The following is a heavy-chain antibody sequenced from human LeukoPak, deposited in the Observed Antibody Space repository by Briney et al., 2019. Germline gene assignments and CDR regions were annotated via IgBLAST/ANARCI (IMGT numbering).Heavy chain of an antibody. CDR3: AREKWELLPIFDY. J-gene: IGHJ4*02. V-gene: IGHV4-59*11. Sequence: PSETLSLTCSVSGASISSHYWSWIRQPPGKGLECIGYIYYTGSTSYNPSLKSRVTISVDTSKNQFSLKLISVTAADTAVYYCAREKWELLPIFDYWGRGILVTVSP. D-gene: IGHD1-26*01. CDR2: IYYTGST. CDR1: GASISSHY.